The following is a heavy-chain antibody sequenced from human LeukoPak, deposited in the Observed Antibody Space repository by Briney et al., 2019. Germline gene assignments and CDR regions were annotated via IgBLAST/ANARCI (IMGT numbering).Heavy chain of an antibody. Sequence: ASVKVSCKASGYTFTSYDINWVRQATGQGLEWMGWMNPNSGNTGYAQKFQGRVTMTRDTSISTAYMELSSLRSEDTAVYYCARGGSGVATIVVWGQGTLVTVSS. D-gene: IGHD5-12*01. CDR2: MNPNSGNT. J-gene: IGHJ4*02. V-gene: IGHV1-8*01. CDR3: ARGGSGVATIVV. CDR1: GYTFTSYD.